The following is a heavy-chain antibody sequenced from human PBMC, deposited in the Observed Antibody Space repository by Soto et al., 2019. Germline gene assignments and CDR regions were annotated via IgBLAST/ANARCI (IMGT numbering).Heavy chain of an antibody. V-gene: IGHV1-18*01. CDR2: ISAYNGNT. J-gene: IGHJ6*02. Sequence: ASVKVSCKASCYTFTSYGISWVRQAPGQGLEWMGWISAYNGNTNYAQKLQGRVTMTTDTSTSTAYMELRSLRSDDTAVYYCARDSSPSAAVDYYYGMDVWGQGTTVTVSS. CDR1: CYTFTSYG. D-gene: IGHD6-13*01. CDR3: ARDSSPSAAVDYYYGMDV.